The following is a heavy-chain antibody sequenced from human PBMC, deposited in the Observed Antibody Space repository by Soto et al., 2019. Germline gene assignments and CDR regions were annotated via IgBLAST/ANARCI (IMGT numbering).Heavy chain of an antibody. CDR1: GGSVRSARDY. CDR3: ASSITMVRGVRFAQH. V-gene: IGHV4-61*01. Sequence: PXETLCPTCPVSGGSVRSARDYWSLIRQTPGKGLQWIANIFFTGTTNYNPSLQSRVTLSVDSAKNQFSLNLTSVTAADTATYFCASSITMVRGVRFAQHWGQGTM. J-gene: IGHJ1*01. D-gene: IGHD3-10*01. CDR2: IFFTGTT.